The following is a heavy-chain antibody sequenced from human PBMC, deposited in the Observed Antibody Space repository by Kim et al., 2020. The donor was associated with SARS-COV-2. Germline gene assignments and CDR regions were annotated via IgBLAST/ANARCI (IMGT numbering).Heavy chain of an antibody. Sequence: GGSLRLSCAASGFTFSSYDMHWVRQATGKGLEWVSAIGTAGDTYYPGSVKGRFTISRENAKNSLYLQMNSLRAGDTAVYYCARGNNWNYGYYYGMDVWGQGTTVTVSS. CDR1: GFTFSSYD. CDR2: IGTAGDT. J-gene: IGHJ6*02. CDR3: ARGNNWNYGYYYGMDV. D-gene: IGHD1-7*01. V-gene: IGHV3-13*01.